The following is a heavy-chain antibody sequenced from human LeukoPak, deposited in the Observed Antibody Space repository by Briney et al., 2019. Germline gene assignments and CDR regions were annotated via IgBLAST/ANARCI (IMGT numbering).Heavy chain of an antibody. D-gene: IGHD2-2*01. V-gene: IGHV3-23*01. J-gene: IGHJ4*02. CDR2: ISGSGSST. CDR3: AKVPWYFSGTSCHDC. CDR1: GFTFSSYA. Sequence: GRSLRLSCAASGFTFSSYALSWVRQAPGKGLKWVSAISGSGSSTYYADSVKGRFTNFRNNSNNTLYLQINSLRAENTAVYYCAKVPWYFSGTSCHDCWGQGTLVTVSS.